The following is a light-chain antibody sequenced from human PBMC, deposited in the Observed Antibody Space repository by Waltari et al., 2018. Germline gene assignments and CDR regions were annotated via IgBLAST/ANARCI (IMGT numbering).Light chain of an antibody. CDR2: EVS. J-gene: IGKJ4*01. Sequence: DIVMTQTPLSLSVTPGQPASISCTSSESLLHSDGKTYLYWYVQRPGQPPHLLIYEVSSRISGMPDTFSGSGSGTDFTLKISRVEAEDVGVYYCMQTIQLPLTFGGGTKVEI. CDR3: MQTIQLPLT. CDR1: ESLLHSDGKTY. V-gene: IGKV2D-29*01.